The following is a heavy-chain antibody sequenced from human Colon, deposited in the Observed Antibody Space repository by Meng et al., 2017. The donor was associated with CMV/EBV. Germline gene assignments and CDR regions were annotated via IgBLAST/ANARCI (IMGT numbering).Heavy chain of an antibody. Sequence: GGSLRLSCAASGFTFSSYSMNWVRQAPGKGLEWVSSISSSSSYIYYADSVKGRFTISRGNAKNTLYLQMNSLRAEDTAVYYCARDARGSYYFDYWGQGTLVTVSS. CDR2: ISSSSSYI. V-gene: IGHV3-21*01. J-gene: IGHJ4*02. D-gene: IGHD1-26*01. CDR3: ARDARGSYYFDY. CDR1: GFTFSSYS.